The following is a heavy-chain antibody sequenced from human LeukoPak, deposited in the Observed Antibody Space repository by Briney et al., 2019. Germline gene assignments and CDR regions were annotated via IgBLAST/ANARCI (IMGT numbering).Heavy chain of an antibody. V-gene: IGHV4-59*05. Sequence: SETLSLTCTVSGGSISSYYWSWIRQPPGKGLEWIGSIYYSGSTYYNPSLKSRVTISVDTSKNQFSLKLSSVTAADTAVYYCARLPRVYDILTGYYGNWFDPWGQGTLVTVSS. J-gene: IGHJ5*02. CDR3: ARLPRVYDILTGYYGNWFDP. CDR2: IYYSGST. CDR1: GGSISSYY. D-gene: IGHD3-9*01.